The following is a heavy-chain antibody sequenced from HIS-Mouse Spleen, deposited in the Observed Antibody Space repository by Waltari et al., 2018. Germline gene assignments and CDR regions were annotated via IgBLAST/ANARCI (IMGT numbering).Heavy chain of an antibody. J-gene: IGHJ6*02. V-gene: IGHV1-2*02. CDR2: NNPKSGGT. Sequence: QVQLVQSGAEVKKPGASVKVSCKASGYTFTGYYMHWVRQAPGQGLEWMGWNNPKSGGTNYEQKFQGRVTMTRDTSISTAYMELSRLRSDDTAVYYCARDTAMVKGGMDVWGQGTTVTVSS. D-gene: IGHD5-18*01. CDR1: GYTFTGYY. CDR3: ARDTAMVKGGMDV.